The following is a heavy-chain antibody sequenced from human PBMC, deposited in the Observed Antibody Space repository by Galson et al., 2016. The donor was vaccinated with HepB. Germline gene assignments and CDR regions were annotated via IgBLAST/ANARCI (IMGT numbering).Heavy chain of an antibody. D-gene: IGHD5-24*01. V-gene: IGHV1-69*13. CDR1: GGAFSTDP. CDR2: IIPIFAAP. J-gene: IGHJ5*02. CDR3: ARDHRWLQHDWFDP. Sequence: SVKVSCKVSGGAFSTDPINWVRQAPGQGLEWMGGIIPIFAAPNYAQKFQGKATISANESTSTAYLELNDLTSEDTAVYYCARDHRWLQHDWFDPWGQGTLVTVSS.